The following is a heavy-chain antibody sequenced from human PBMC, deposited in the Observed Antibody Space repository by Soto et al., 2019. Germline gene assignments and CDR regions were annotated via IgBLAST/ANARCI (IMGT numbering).Heavy chain of an antibody. J-gene: IGHJ4*02. CDR3: ARGGGYVSVYYFDY. Sequence: EVQLVESGGGLVKPGGSLRLSCAASGFTFSTYSMNWVRQSPGKGLEWVSSIRSSGDYIFYADSVKGRFTISRDNAKNSLYLQMNSLRSVDTAVYYCARGGGYVSVYYFDYWGQGTLVTVSS. CDR1: GFTFSTYS. CDR2: IRSSGDYI. V-gene: IGHV3-21*01. D-gene: IGHD3-10*01.